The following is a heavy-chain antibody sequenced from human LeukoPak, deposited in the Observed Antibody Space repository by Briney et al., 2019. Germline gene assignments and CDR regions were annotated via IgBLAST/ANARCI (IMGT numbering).Heavy chain of an antibody. CDR2: IKQDGSEK. CDR3: ARNQRRLDY. V-gene: IGHV3-7*01. Sequence: PGRSLRLSCAASGFTFSSYAMHWVRQAPGKGLEWVANIKQDGSEKYYVDSVKGRFTISRDNAKNSLYLQVNSLRAEDTAVYYCARNQRRLDYWGQGTLVTVSS. J-gene: IGHJ4*02. CDR1: GFTFSSYA. D-gene: IGHD1-14*01.